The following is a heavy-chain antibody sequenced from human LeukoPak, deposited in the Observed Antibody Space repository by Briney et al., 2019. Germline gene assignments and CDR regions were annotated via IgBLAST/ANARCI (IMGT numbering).Heavy chain of an antibody. CDR2: IWYDGSNK. J-gene: IGHJ4*02. V-gene: IGHV3-33*08. CDR1: GFTFSSYA. Sequence: GGSLRLSCAASGFTFSSYAMSWVRQAPGKGLEWVAVIWYDGSNKYYADSVKGRFTISRDNSKNTLYLQMNSLRAEDTAVYYCARAPWIQLWLLDYWGQGTLVTVSS. D-gene: IGHD5-18*01. CDR3: ARAPWIQLWLLDY.